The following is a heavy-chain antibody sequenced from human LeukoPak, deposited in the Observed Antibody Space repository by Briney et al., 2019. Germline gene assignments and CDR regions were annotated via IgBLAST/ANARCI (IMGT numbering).Heavy chain of an antibody. CDR3: ARDDNWGFDY. CDR1: GFAFSDFS. Sequence: GGSLRLSCAASGFAFSDFSMNWVRQAPGKGLEWVANTRGSGSGMGSGNYYAVSVRGRFTISRDEAKNSLYLQMNSLRAEDTAFYYCARDDNWGFDYWGQGALVTVSS. D-gene: IGHD7-27*01. CDR2: TRGSGSGMGSGN. J-gene: IGHJ4*02. V-gene: IGHV3-21*05.